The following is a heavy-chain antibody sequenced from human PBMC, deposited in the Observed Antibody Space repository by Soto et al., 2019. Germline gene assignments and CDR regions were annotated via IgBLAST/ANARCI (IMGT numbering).Heavy chain of an antibody. CDR2: IRSKDYGGTT. CDR1: GFTFTYFS. Sequence: SLRLSGATSGFTFTYFSISWVSQAPGRGLEWVGFIRSKDYGGTTEYAASVKGRFAISRDDSTGIAYLQMNSLKNEDTAVYYCTREIPYFDSWGQGTLVTVSS. J-gene: IGHJ4*02. CDR3: TREIPYFDS. V-gene: IGHV3-49*02.